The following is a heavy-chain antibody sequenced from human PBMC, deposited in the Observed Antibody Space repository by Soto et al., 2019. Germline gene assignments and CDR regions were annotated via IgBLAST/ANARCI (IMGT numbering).Heavy chain of an antibody. CDR2: ISYSGTT. D-gene: IGHD4-17*01. J-gene: IGHJ4*02. CDR1: GGSISSGNYY. CDR3: ATMGTPVTGLYYFDY. V-gene: IGHV4-30-4*01. Sequence: SETLSLTCTVSGGSISSGNYYWSWIRQPPGKGLEWIGFISYSGTTHYSASLRSRVSISVDTSKNQFTLDLSSVTAADTAVYYCATMGTPVTGLYYFDYWGQGTLVT.